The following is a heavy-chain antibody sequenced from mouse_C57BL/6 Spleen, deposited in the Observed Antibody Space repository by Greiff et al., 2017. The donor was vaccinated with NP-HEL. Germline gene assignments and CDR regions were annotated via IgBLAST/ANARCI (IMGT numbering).Heavy chain of an antibody. J-gene: IGHJ3*01. Sequence: QVQLQQSGTELVKPGASVKLSCKASGYTFTSYWMHWVKQRPGQGLEWIGNINPSNGGTNYNEKFKSKATLTVDKSSSTAYMQLSSLTSEDSAVYYCARSGYDGSWFAYWGQGTLVTVSA. CDR3: ARSGYDGSWFAY. CDR1: GYTFTSYW. D-gene: IGHD2-2*01. CDR2: INPSNGGT. V-gene: IGHV1-53*01.